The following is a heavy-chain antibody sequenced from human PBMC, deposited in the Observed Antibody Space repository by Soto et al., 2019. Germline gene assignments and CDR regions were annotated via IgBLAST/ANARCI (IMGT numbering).Heavy chain of an antibody. CDR3: ARPPSVVAASNAFDI. CDR2: INPSGGST. CDR1: GYTFTSYY. V-gene: IGHV1-46*03. Sequence: ASVKVSCKASGYTFTSYYMHWVRQAPGQGLEWMGIINPSGGSTSYAQKFQGRVTMTRDTSTSTVYMELSSLRSEDTAVYYCARPPSVVAASNAFDIWGQGTMVTVSS. J-gene: IGHJ3*02. D-gene: IGHD2-15*01.